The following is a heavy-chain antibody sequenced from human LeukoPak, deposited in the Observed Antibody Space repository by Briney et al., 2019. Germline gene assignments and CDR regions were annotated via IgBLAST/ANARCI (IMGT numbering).Heavy chain of an antibody. J-gene: IGHJ4*02. CDR2: IYYSGST. D-gene: IGHD4-17*01. Sequence: SETLSLTCTVSGGSISSYYWSWIRQPPGKGLEWIGYIYYSGSTYYNPSLKSRVTISVDTSKNQFSLKLSSVTAADTAVYYCARVGGVVTSAPQLDYWGQGTLVTVSS. CDR1: GGSISSYY. V-gene: IGHV4-59*08. CDR3: ARVGGVVTSAPQLDY.